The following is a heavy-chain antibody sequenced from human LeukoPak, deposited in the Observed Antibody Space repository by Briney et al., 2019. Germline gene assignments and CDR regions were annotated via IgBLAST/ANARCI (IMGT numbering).Heavy chain of an antibody. CDR3: ARELLAAAGTPIDY. Sequence: PGGSLRLSCAASGFTFSSYAMHWVRQAPGKGLEYVSAISANGGSTYYANSVKGRFTISRDNSKNTLYLQMGGLRPEDMAVFYCARELLAAAGTPIDYWGRGTLVTVSS. V-gene: IGHV3-64*01. D-gene: IGHD6-13*01. CDR1: GFTFSSYA. J-gene: IGHJ4*02. CDR2: ISANGGST.